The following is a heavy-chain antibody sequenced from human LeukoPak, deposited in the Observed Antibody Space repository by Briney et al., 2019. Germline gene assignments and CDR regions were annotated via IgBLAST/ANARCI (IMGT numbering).Heavy chain of an antibody. CDR2: MNPNSGNT. D-gene: IGHD3-3*01. Sequence: GASVKVSCKASGYTFTSYDINWVRQATGQGLEWMGWMNPNSGNTGYAQKFQGRVTMTRNTSISTAYMELSRLRSDDTAVYYCARDLEAPTIFGVVPANYYYYGMDVWGQGTTVTVSS. CDR3: ARDLEAPTIFGVVPANYYYYGMDV. CDR1: GYTFTSYD. J-gene: IGHJ6*02. V-gene: IGHV1-8*01.